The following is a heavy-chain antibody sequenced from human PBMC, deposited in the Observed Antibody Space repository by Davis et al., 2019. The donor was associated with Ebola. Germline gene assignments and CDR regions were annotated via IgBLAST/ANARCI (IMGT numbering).Heavy chain of an antibody. CDR2: STESEADI. CDR1: GLDISSPV. Sequence: GESLKISCAASGLDISSPVLYWVRQAPGKGLEWVSASTESEADITYADSVKGRFTVSRDNSMNTVYLQCNSLRVEDTAVYYCAKLAVRGNYYGSDFWGRGTLVTVSS. D-gene: IGHD3-10*01. CDR3: AKLAVRGNYYGSDF. J-gene: IGHJ4*02. V-gene: IGHV3-23*01.